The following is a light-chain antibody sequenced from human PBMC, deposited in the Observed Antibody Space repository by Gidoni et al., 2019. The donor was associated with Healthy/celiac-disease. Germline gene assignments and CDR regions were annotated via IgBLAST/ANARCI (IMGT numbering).Light chain of an antibody. V-gene: IGLV2-14*01. CDR3: SSYTSSSTLYV. CDR1: SSDVGGYNY. CDR2: EVS. J-gene: IGLJ1*01. Sequence: QSALTQPASVSGSPGQSITIYCTGTSSDVGGYNYVSWYQQNPGKAPKVMIYEVSNRTSGVSIRFSGSKSGNTASLTISGLQAEDEADYYCSSYTSSSTLYVFGTGTKVTVL.